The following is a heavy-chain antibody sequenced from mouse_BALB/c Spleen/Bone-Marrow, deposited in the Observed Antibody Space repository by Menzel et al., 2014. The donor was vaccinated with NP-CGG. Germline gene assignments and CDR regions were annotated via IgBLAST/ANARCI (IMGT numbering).Heavy chain of an antibody. CDR2: IYPESGST. V-gene: IGHV1-77*01. Sequence: QVQLQQSGPELVKPGASVKMSCKASGYIFTDYVINWVKQRGGLGLEWIGEIYPESGSTYYNEKFKGKATLTADKSSNTVYMQLSSLTSEDSAVYFCARGPWFTYWGQGTLVTVSA. J-gene: IGHJ3*01. CDR1: GYIFTDYV. CDR3: ARGPWFTY.